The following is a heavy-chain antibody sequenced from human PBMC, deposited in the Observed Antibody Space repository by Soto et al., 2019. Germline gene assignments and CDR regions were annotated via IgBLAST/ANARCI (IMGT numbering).Heavy chain of an antibody. V-gene: IGHV4-59*08. CDR2: IYYSGST. CDR3: ARQRWRFDY. Sequence: QVQLQESGPGLVKPSETLSLTCTVSGGSISSYYWSWIRQPPGKGLEWIGYIYYSGSTNYNPSLKSRVTISVDTSKNQFSLKLSSVTAADTAVYYCARQRWRFDYWGQGTLVTVSS. D-gene: IGHD4-17*01. J-gene: IGHJ4*02. CDR1: GGSISSYY.